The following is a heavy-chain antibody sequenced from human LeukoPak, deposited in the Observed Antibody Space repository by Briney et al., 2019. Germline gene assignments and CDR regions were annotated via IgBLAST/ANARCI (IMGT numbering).Heavy chain of an antibody. CDR1: GFTFSDYA. D-gene: IGHD3-22*01. Sequence: GGSLRLSCAASGFTFSDYAMSWVRQAPGKGLEWVSTISDNGGETYYADSVKGRFTISRDNSKNTLFLQMNSLRAEDSAVYYCATDRERDPSVYNLVGGQGTLITVSS. J-gene: IGHJ4*01. CDR3: ATDRERDPSVYNLV. CDR2: ISDNGGET. V-gene: IGHV3-23*01.